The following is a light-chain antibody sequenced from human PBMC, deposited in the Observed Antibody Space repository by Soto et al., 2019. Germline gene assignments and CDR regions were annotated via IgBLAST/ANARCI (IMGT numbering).Light chain of an antibody. Sequence: EIVLTQSPGTLSLSPGERATLSCRASQSVSSIYLAWYQQKPGQAPSLLIYATSSRATGIPDRFSGSGSGTDFSLTISRLEPEDFAVYYRQQYGSSPITFGHGTRLETK. V-gene: IGKV3-20*01. CDR3: QQYGSSPIT. J-gene: IGKJ5*01. CDR1: QSVSSIY. CDR2: ATS.